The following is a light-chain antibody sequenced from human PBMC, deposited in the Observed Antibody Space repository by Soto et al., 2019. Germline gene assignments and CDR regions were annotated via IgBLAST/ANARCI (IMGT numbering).Light chain of an antibody. J-gene: IGKJ1*01. CDR3: EKYNSAPQQ. CDR2: AAS. V-gene: IGKV1-27*01. CDR1: QGISNY. Sequence: DIQMTQSPSSLSASVGDRVTITCRASQGISNYLARYQQKPGKVPKLLIYAASTLQSGVPSRFSGSGSGTDFTLTISRLEPEDVATYYFEKYNSAPQQFGQGTKVEIK.